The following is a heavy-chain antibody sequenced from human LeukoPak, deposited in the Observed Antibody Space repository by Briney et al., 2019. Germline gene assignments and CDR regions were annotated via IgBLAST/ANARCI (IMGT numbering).Heavy chain of an antibody. V-gene: IGHV3-7*03. CDR3: ASGGIYYGAAFDF. J-gene: IGHJ4*02. CDR2: IKQDGSEK. Sequence: GGSLRLSCAASGFTLSRYWMSGVRQAPGEGLECVANIKQDGSEKYYVDSVRGRFTISRDNAKNSLYLKMNSLSAEDTALYDCASGGIYYGAAFDFWGQGTLVTVSS. D-gene: IGHD1-26*01. CDR1: GFTLSRYW.